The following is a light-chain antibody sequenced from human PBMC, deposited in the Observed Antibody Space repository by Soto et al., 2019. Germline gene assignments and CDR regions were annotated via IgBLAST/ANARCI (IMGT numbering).Light chain of an antibody. CDR2: GTS. CDR3: LQDYIYPYT. Sequence: AIQMTQSPSSPSVSVGDRITITCRASQDIRNDLGWYQQKPGKAPKLLIYGTSNLQSGVPSRFSGSGSGTDFTLTISSLQPEDFATYYCLQDYIYPYTFGQGTKLEIK. V-gene: IGKV1-6*01. J-gene: IGKJ2*01. CDR1: QDIRND.